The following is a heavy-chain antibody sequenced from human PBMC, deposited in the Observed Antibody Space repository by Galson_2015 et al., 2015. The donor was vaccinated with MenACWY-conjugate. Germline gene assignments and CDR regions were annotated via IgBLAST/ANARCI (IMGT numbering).Heavy chain of an antibody. CDR3: AIFFRVGVTSPYYFDH. CDR1: GYSFTSYW. D-gene: IGHD3-10*01. CDR2: IYPGDSDT. J-gene: IGHJ4*02. V-gene: IGHV5-51*01. Sequence: QSGAEVKKPGESLQISCTGSGYSFTSYWIGWVRQMPGKGLEWMGIIYPGDSDTRYSPSFQGQVTISADKSISTAYLQWSSLKASAAPLDDCAIFFRVGVTSPYYFDHSGQGTLVTASS.